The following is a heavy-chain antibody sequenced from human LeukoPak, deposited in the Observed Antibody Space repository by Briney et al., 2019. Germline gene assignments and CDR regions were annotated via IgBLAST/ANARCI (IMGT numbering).Heavy chain of an antibody. CDR3: ARQEYGLHY. J-gene: IGHJ4*02. CDR2: IWFDGSNK. V-gene: IGHV3-33*01. D-gene: IGHD3-10*01. Sequence: PGGSPRLSCAASGFTFSSYGMHWVRQGPGKGLEWVAVIWFDGSNKFYGDSVKGRFTVSRDNSRNTLYLQMNSLRAEDTAVYYCARQEYGLHYWGQGTLVTVSS. CDR1: GFTFSSYG.